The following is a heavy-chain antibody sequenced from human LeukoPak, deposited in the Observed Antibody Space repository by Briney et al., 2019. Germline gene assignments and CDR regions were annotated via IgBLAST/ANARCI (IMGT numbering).Heavy chain of an antibody. V-gene: IGHV3-21*04. CDR3: AKGLISSYYDSSGYYEGKC. J-gene: IGHJ4*02. CDR1: GFTFSSYS. CDR2: ISSSSSYI. Sequence: GGSLRLSCAASGFTFSSYSMNWVRQAPRKRLEWVSFISSSSSYIYYADSMKGRFTISRGNAKNSLYLQMNSLRAEDTAVYYCAKGLISSYYDSSGYYEGKCWGQGTLVTVSS. D-gene: IGHD3-22*01.